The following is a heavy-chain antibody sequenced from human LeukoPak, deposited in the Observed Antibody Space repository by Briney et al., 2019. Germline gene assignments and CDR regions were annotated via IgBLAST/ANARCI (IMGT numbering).Heavy chain of an antibody. J-gene: IGHJ6*04. D-gene: IGHD2-2*01. Sequence: SETLSLTCAVYGGSFSGYYWSWIRQPPGKGLEWIGEINHSGSTNYNPSLKSRVTISVDTSKNQFPLKLSSVTAADTAVYYCASVPPKGVWGKGTTVTVSS. CDR3: ASVPPKGV. CDR2: INHSGST. V-gene: IGHV4-34*01. CDR1: GGSFSGYY.